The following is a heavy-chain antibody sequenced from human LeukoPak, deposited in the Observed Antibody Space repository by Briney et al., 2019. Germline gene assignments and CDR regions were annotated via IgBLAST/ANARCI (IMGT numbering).Heavy chain of an antibody. CDR3: ARGHTRYGLGI. J-gene: IGHJ4*02. CDR2: IDSSGNT. CDR1: GGSISSNY. Sequence: SETLSLTCTVSGGSISSNYWSWIRQPPGKALEWIGGIDSSGNTKYNPSLKSRVTISVDTSRNQFSLKLSSVTAADTAVYYCARGHTRYGLGIWGQGTLVTVSS. V-gene: IGHV4-59*12. D-gene: IGHD7-27*01.